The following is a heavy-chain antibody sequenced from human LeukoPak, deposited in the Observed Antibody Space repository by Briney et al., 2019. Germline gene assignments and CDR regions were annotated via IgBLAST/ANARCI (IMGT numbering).Heavy chain of an antibody. J-gene: IGHJ4*02. Sequence: ASVKVSCRASGYTVTSYYMHWVRQAPGQGLEWMGGIIPIFGTANYAQKFQGRVTITADESTSTAYMELSSLRSEDTAVYYCARGYSGYDLRYWGQGTLVTVSS. CDR3: ARGYSGYDLRY. CDR1: GYTVTSYY. CDR2: IIPIFGTA. D-gene: IGHD5-12*01. V-gene: IGHV1-69*13.